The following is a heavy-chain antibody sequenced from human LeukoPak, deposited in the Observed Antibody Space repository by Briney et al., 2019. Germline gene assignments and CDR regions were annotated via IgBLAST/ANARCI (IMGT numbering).Heavy chain of an antibody. Sequence: GGSLRLSCATSGFTFSSYWMNWARQAPGKGLEGVASINHNGNVNYYVDSVKGRFTISRDNAKNSLYLQMSNLRAEDTAVYFCARGGGLDVWGQGATVTVSS. D-gene: IGHD3-16*01. CDR2: INHNGNVN. V-gene: IGHV3-7*03. J-gene: IGHJ6*02. CDR1: GFTFSSYW. CDR3: ARGGGLDV.